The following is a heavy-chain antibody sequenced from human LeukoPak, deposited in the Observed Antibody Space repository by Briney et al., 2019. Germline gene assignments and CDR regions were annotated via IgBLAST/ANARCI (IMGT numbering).Heavy chain of an antibody. CDR1: GFTFSDAW. D-gene: IGHD3-10*01. V-gene: IGHV3-15*01. Sequence: PGGSLRLSCAASGFTFSDAWMYWARQAPGKGLEWVGHIKSKTDGGTTDYAAPVKGRFTISRDDSKNTLSLQMNSLKTEDTAVYYCTTLLRGYWGQGTLVTVSS. CDR2: IKSKTDGGTT. CDR3: TTLLRGY. J-gene: IGHJ4*02.